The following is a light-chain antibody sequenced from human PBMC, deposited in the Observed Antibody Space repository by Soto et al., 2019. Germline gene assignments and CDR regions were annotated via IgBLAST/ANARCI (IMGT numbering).Light chain of an antibody. CDR3: SSFTSSITYV. J-gene: IGLJ1*01. V-gene: IGLV2-14*01. CDR1: SSDVGGYNS. Sequence: QSALTQPASVSGSPGQSITISCTGTSSDVGGYNSVSWYRQDPGKAPKLIIYDVTYRPSGVSNRFSGSKSGNTASLTISGLPSEDEADYHCSSFTSSITYVFGTGTQLTVL. CDR2: DVT.